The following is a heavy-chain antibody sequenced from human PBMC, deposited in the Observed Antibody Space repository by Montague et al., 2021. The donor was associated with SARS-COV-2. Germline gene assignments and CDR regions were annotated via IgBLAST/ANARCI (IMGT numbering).Heavy chain of an antibody. CDR3: ARWDPQTLTLIGLRGKSASDY. J-gene: IGHJ4*02. D-gene: IGHD4-23*01. CDR1: GGSFSGCY. V-gene: IGHV4-34*01. CDR2: INHSGTA. Sequence: SETRSLTCAVYGGSFSGCYWTWIRQSPGKGLEWIAEINHSGTANYNFNPSLRSRVTISVDTSKSQFSLKLSSVTAADTGVYYCARWDPQTLTLIGLRGKSASDYWGQGTLVTVSS.